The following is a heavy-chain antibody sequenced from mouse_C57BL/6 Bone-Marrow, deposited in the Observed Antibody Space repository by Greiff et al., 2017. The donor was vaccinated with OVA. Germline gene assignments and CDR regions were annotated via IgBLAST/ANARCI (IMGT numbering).Heavy chain of an antibody. Sequence: QVQLQQSGPELVKPGASVKISCKASGYAFSSSWMNWVKQRPGKGLEWIGRIYPGDGDTNYNGKFKGKATLTADKSSSTAYMQLSSLTSEDSAVYFCARLRPDYWGQGTTLTVSS. CDR3: ARLRPDY. CDR2: IYPGDGDT. D-gene: IGHD2-12*01. CDR1: GYAFSSSW. J-gene: IGHJ2*01. V-gene: IGHV1-82*01.